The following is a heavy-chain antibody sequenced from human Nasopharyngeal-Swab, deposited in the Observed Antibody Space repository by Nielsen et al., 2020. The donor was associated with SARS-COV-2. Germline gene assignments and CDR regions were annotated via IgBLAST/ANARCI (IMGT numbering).Heavy chain of an antibody. V-gene: IGHV1-3*01. CDR2: INAGNVNT. CDR1: GYTFTSSA. Sequence: ASVKVSCKASGYTFTSSAMHLVRQAPAQRLAWMGWINAGNVNTKYSQKFQGRVTITRDTSASTAYMELSSLRSEDTAVYYCAGGKIAAGDYYYYYGMDVWGQGTTVTVSS. J-gene: IGHJ6*02. D-gene: IGHD6-13*01. CDR3: AGGKIAAGDYYYYYGMDV.